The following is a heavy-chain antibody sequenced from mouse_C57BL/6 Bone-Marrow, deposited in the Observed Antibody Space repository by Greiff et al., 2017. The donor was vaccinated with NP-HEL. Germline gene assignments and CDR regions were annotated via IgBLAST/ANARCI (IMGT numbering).Heavy chain of an antibody. D-gene: IGHD1-1*01. V-gene: IGHV1-75*01. CDR2: IFPGSGST. J-gene: IGHJ3*01. CDR1: GYTFTDYY. Sequence: QVQLKESGPELVKPGASVKISCKASGYTFTDYYINWVKQRPGQGLEWIGWIFPGSGSTYYNEKFKGKAILTVDKSSSTAYMLLSSLTSEDSAVYFCARGGNYGTPFAYWGQGTLVTVSA. CDR3: ARGGNYGTPFAY.